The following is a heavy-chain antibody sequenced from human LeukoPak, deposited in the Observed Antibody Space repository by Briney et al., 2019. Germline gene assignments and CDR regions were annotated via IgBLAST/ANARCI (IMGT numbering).Heavy chain of an antibody. Sequence: SETLSLTCTVSGGSITTYYWSWIRQPPGKGLEWIGYIHYSGTTNYNPSLKSRVTISVDTSKSQFSLKLRSVTAADTAVYYCARGTMMVGPWGQGTLVTVSS. CDR3: ARGTMMVGP. CDR2: IHYSGTT. J-gene: IGHJ5*02. V-gene: IGHV4-59*01. D-gene: IGHD3-22*01. CDR1: GGSITTYY.